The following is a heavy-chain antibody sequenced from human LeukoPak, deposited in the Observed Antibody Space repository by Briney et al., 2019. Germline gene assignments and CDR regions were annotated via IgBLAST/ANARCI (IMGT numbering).Heavy chain of an antibody. CDR1: GGSFSGYY. J-gene: IGHJ6*03. D-gene: IGHD2-15*01. CDR3: ARGYCSGGSCYSYYYYNYVDV. V-gene: IGHV4-34*01. Sequence: PSETLSLTCAVYGGSFSGYYWSWIRQPPGKGLEWIGSIHYSGSTNYNPSLKRRFTISVDTSKNQFSLKLSSVTAADTAVYYCARGYCSGGSCYSYYYYNYVDVWGKGTTVTVSS. CDR2: IHYSGST.